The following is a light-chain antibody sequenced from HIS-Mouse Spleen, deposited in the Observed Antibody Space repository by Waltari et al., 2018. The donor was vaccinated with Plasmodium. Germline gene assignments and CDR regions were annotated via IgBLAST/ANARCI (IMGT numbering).Light chain of an antibody. CDR3: QQYYSYPLT. CDR1: QGIGSD. Sequence: AIRLTQSPSSPPELPGDSVTITCRASQGIGSDLAWYQQKPGKAPKLLIYAASTLQSGVPSRFSGSGSGTDFTLTISCLQSEDFATYYCQQYYSYPLTFGGGTKVEIK. J-gene: IGKJ4*01. CDR2: AAS. V-gene: IGKV1-8*01.